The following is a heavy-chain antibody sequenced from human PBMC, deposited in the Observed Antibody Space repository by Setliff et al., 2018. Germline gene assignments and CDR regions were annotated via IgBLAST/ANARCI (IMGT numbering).Heavy chain of an antibody. D-gene: IGHD1-26*01. CDR3: ARTIVGGATRLDY. CDR1: GYTFTGYY. J-gene: IGHJ4*02. CDR2: INPNSGGT. Sequence: ASVKVSCKTSGYTFTGYYMHWVRQAPGQGLEWMGWINPNSGGTNYAQKFQGRVTMTRDTSISTAYMELNRLRSDDTAVYYCARTIVGGATRLDYWGLGTLVTVSS. V-gene: IGHV1-2*02.